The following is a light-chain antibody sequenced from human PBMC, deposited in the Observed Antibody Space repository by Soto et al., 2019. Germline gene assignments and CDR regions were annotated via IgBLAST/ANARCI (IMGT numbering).Light chain of an antibody. CDR2: GN. J-gene: IGLJ2*01. V-gene: IGLV1-47*01. Sequence: QSVLTQPPSASGTPGQRVTISCSGSRSNIGGNLVYWYQHLPGAAPKLLFAGNQRPSGVSDRFSASKSGTSASLAISGLRPEDEADYYCATWDDTLTVVFGGGTKLTVL. CDR1: RSNIGGNL. CDR3: ATWDDTLTVV.